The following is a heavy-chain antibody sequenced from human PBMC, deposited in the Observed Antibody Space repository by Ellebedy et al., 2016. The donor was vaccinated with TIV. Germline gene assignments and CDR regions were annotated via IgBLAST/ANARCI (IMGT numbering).Heavy chain of an antibody. D-gene: IGHD6-13*01. V-gene: IGHV3-7*01. J-gene: IGHJ4*02. CDR3: ARSPATGTVDY. CDR2: INQAGSEE. Sequence: GESLKISXAASGFTFSNYWMGWVRQAPGKGLEWVANINQAGSEEYYVDSVKGRFTISRDNGKNSLFLQMNSLRAEDTALYYCARSPATGTVDYWGQGTLVTVSS. CDR1: GFTFSNYW.